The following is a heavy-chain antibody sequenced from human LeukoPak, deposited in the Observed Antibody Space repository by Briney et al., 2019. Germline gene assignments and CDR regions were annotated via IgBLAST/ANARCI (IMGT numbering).Heavy chain of an antibody. J-gene: IGHJ4*02. Sequence: GGPLRLPCAASGFTFSNHGMIWVRTATGKGLEDVSGISSSGDITYYAYSVKGRFTITRDNSKNTLYLQMNSLRAEETAVYYSAKDPMTTTTTVDSDWGQGALVTVSS. CDR2: ISSSGDIT. CDR3: AKDPMTTTTTVDSD. V-gene: IGHV3-23*01. D-gene: IGHD4-17*01. CDR1: GFTFSNHG.